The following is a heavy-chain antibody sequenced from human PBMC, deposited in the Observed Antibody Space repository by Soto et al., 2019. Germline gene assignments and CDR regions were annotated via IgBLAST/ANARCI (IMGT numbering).Heavy chain of an antibody. CDR1: GFTFSSYA. Sequence: GGSLRLSCAASGFTFSSYAMSWVRQAPGKGREWVSAISGSGGSTYYADSVKGRFTISRDNSKNTLYLQMNSLRAEDTAVYYCAKDREYYDSSGYWGQGTLVTVSS. CDR3: AKDREYYDSSGY. CDR2: ISGSGGST. J-gene: IGHJ4*02. V-gene: IGHV3-23*01. D-gene: IGHD3-22*01.